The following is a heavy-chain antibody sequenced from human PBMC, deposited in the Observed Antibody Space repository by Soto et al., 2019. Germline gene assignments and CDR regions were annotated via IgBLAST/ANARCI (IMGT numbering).Heavy chain of an antibody. CDR2: ISQDGSEK. Sequence: EVQLVESGGGLVQPGGSLRLSCAASGFTLSSHWMYWVRQAPGKGLEWVTYISQDGSEKYYVDSVKGRFTISRDNAKSELYLQMTTRSAEDKVVYYCARLRYFDYLLLLDYWGQGALVTVSS. D-gene: IGHD3-9*01. CDR3: ARLRYFDYLLLLDY. V-gene: IGHV3-7*01. CDR1: GFTLSSHW. J-gene: IGHJ4*02.